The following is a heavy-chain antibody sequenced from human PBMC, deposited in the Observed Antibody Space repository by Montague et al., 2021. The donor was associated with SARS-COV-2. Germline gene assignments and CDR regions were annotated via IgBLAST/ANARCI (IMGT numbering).Heavy chain of an antibody. Sequence: PALVKPTQTLTLTCTFSGFSLSTGEVGVGWIRQPPGKAPEFLALXXGDDDNRYKPSLKSRLTITKVTSKNQVVLTMTNVDPVDTATYYCAHFGILRYFDPWGQGTLVTVSP. V-gene: IGHV2-5*02. CDR1: GFSLSTGEVG. CDR2: XXGDDDN. J-gene: IGHJ5*02. D-gene: IGHD3-9*01. CDR3: AHFGILRYFDP.